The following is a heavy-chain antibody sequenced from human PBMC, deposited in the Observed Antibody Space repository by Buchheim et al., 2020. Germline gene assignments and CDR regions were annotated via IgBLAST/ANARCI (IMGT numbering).Heavy chain of an antibody. Sequence: QVQLVESGGGVVQPGRSLRLSCAASGFTFSSYGMHWVRQAPGKGLEWVAVISYDGSNKYYADSVKGRFTISRDNSKNTLYLQMNSLRAEDTAVYDCPKDLSSSTDEVSKRFEPWGQGTL. CDR3: PKDLSSSTDEVSKRFEP. D-gene: IGHD6-13*01. CDR1: GFTFSSYG. V-gene: IGHV3-30*18. CDR2: ISYDGSNK. J-gene: IGHJ5*02.